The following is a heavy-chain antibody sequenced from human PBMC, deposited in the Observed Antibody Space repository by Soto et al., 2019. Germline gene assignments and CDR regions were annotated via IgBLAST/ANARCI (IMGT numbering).Heavy chain of an antibody. V-gene: IGHV1-69*01. J-gene: IGHJ6*02. CDR2: IIPIFGTA. D-gene: IGHD3-22*01. Sequence: QVQLLQSGAEVKKPGSSVKVSCKASGVTFSSYAISWVRQAPGQGLEWMGGIIPIFGTANYAQKFQGRVTITADESTSTAYMGLSSLRSEDTAVYYCARGKSSGYAYGMDVWGQGTTVTVSS. CDR1: GVTFSSYA. CDR3: ARGKSSGYAYGMDV.